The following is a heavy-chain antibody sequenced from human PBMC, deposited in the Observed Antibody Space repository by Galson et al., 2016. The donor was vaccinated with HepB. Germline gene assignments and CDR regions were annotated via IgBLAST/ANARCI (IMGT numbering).Heavy chain of an antibody. CDR2: IYRGGST. J-gene: IGHJ5*02. CDR1: GFTVSSNY. CDR3: VRETDYSHPNWFDP. D-gene: IGHD4-11*01. V-gene: IGHV3-53*01. Sequence: SLRLSCAASGFTVSSNYMSWVRQAPGKGLEWVSVIYRGGSTYYADSLKSRVTISVDKSKNEFSLKLASVTAADTAVYYCVRETDYSHPNWFDPWGQGTLVTVSS.